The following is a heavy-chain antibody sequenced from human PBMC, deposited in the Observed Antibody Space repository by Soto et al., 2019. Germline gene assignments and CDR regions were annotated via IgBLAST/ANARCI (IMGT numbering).Heavy chain of an antibody. J-gene: IGHJ4*02. D-gene: IGHD6-19*01. V-gene: IGHV3-13*01. Sequence: EVQLVESGGGLVQPGGSLRLSCAASGFTFSSYDMHWVRQATGKGLEWVSAIGTAGDTYYPGSVKGRFTISRENAKNSLYLQMNSLRAEDTAVYYCAGSHYSSGWYYFDYWGQGTLVTVSS. CDR2: IGTAGDT. CDR1: GFTFSSYD. CDR3: AGSHYSSGWYYFDY.